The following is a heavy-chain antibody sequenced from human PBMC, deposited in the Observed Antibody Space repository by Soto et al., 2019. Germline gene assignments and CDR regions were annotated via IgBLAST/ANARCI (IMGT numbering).Heavy chain of an antibody. J-gene: IGHJ4*02. CDR2: SYYSGST. D-gene: IGHD3-22*01. V-gene: IGHV4-30-4*01. CDR3: ARAYGPLDSDGYYYYFDY. CDR1: GDSISSGDYY. Sequence: PSETLSLTCTVSGDSISSGDYYLSWIRQPPGKGLEWIGYSYYSGSTYYNPSLKGRVSISVDTSKNQFSLQLTSVTAADTAVYYCARAYGPLDSDGYYYYFDYWGQGTLVTVSS.